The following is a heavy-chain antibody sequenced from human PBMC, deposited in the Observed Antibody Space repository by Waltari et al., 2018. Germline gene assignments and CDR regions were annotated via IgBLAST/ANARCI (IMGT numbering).Heavy chain of an antibody. CDR3: ARDPALGGGDCYFDY. V-gene: IGHV1-46*01. D-gene: IGHD2-21*01. Sequence: QVQLVQSGAEVKKPGASVKVSCKASGYTFTSYYMHWVRQAPGQGLEWMGIINPSGGSTSYAQKFQGRVTMTRDTSTSTVYMELSSLRSEDTAVYYCARDPALGGGDCYFDYWGQGTLVTVSS. CDR2: INPSGGST. J-gene: IGHJ4*02. CDR1: GYTFTSYY.